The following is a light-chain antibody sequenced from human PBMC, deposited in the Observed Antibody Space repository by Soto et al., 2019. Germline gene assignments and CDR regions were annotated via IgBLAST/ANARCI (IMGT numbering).Light chain of an antibody. CDR3: QTWGTGIWV. CDR2: LNSDGRR. Sequence: QSVLTQSPSASASLGATVKLTCTLRSAHSSNAIAWHQQQPEKGPRYLLKLNSDGRRSKGDAIPDRFSGSSSGAERYLTIARLEAEDEAYYDCQTWGTGIWVFGGGTKLTVL. V-gene: IGLV4-69*01. J-gene: IGLJ3*02. CDR1: SAHSSNA.